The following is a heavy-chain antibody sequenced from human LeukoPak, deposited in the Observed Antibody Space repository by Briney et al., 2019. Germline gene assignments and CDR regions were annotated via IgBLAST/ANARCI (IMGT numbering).Heavy chain of an antibody. V-gene: IGHV1-18*01. Sequence: ASVKVSCKASGYTFTNYGISWVRQAPGQELEWMGWISAYNGNTKYAQKLQGRVTMTTDTSTSTAYMEVRSLRSDDTAMYYCARDALWGSFPLDSHYGMDVWGQGTTVTVSS. CDR2: ISAYNGNT. CDR3: ARDALWGSFPLDSHYGMDV. CDR1: GYTFTNYG. D-gene: IGHD7-27*01. J-gene: IGHJ6*02.